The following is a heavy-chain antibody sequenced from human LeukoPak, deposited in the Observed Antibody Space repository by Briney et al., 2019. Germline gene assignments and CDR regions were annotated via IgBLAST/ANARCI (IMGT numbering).Heavy chain of an antibody. CDR2: INGGGDIT. Sequence: RSGGSLRLSCEGSRYSFDSYAMTWVRQAPGKGLEWVSSINGGGDITYYAESVKGRFTVSRDNSKNTLFLQMNSLRAEDTAVFYCAKRYGDSTGWFFDFWGQGSLVTVSS. CDR1: RYSFDSYA. V-gene: IGHV3-23*01. J-gene: IGHJ4*02. CDR3: AKRYGDSTGWFFDF. D-gene: IGHD6-13*01.